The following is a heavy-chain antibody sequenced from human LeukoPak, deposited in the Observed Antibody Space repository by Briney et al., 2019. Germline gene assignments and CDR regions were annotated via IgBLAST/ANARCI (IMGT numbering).Heavy chain of an antibody. CDR3: ARVVYDYVWGSKFYYYLDV. D-gene: IGHD3-16*01. V-gene: IGHV1-46*01. Sequence: ASVKVSCKAFGYTFTSNYMHWVRQAPGQGPEWMGVISPSGGSTTYAQKFQGRVTLTRDMSTSTDYLELSSLRSEDTAVYYCARVVYDYVWGSKFYYYLDVWGKGTTVTVSS. J-gene: IGHJ6*03. CDR1: GYTFTSNY. CDR2: ISPSGGST.